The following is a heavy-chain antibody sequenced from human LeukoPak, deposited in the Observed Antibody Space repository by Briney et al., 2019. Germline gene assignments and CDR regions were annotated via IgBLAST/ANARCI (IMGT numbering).Heavy chain of an antibody. CDR2: ISAYNGNT. Sequence: ASVKVSCKASGYTFTSYGISWVRQAPGQGLEWMGWISAYNGNTNYAQKLQGRVTMTTDTSTSTAYMELRSLRSDDTAVYYCARADSDCYDSSGYHDAFDIWGQGTMVTVSS. D-gene: IGHD3-22*01. V-gene: IGHV1-18*01. CDR1: GYTFTSYG. J-gene: IGHJ3*02. CDR3: ARADSDCYDSSGYHDAFDI.